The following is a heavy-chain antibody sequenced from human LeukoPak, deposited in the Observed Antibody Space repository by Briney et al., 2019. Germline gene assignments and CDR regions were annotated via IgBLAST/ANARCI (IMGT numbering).Heavy chain of an antibody. CDR3: AREGVEMATSKGDWFDP. CDR2: ISSSSSTI. D-gene: IGHD5-24*01. CDR1: GFTFSSYS. J-gene: IGHJ5*02. Sequence: QTGGSLRLSCAASGFTFSSYSMNWVRQAPGKGLEWVSYISSSSSTIYYADSVKGRFTISRDNAKNSLYLQMNSLRAEDTAVYYCAREGVEMATSKGDWFDPWGQGTLVTVSS. V-gene: IGHV3-48*04.